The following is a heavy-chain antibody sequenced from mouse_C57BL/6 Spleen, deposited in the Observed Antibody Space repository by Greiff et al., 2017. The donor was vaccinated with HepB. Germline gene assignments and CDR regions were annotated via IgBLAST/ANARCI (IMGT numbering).Heavy chain of an antibody. CDR3: AAYRRSYAMDY. CDR1: GYTFTSYW. J-gene: IGHJ4*01. CDR2: IYPGSGST. D-gene: IGHD3-2*02. V-gene: IGHV1-55*01. Sequence: QVQLKQPGAELVKPGASVKMSCKASGYTFTSYWITWVKQRPGQGLEWIGDIYPGSGSTNYNEKFKSKATLTVDTSSSTAYMQLSSLTSEDSAVYYCAAYRRSYAMDYWGQGTSVTVSS.